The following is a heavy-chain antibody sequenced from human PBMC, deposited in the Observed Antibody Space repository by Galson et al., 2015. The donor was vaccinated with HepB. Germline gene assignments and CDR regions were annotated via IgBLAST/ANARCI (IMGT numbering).Heavy chain of an antibody. J-gene: IGHJ4*02. V-gene: IGHV3-21*01. Sequence: SLRLSCAASGFTFSSYWMSWVRQAPGKGLEWVSSLSSRSSYIYYADSVKGRFTISRDNAKNSPYLQMNNLRAEDTALYYCARDLGLTAADYYFDNWGQGTLVTVSS. D-gene: IGHD6-13*01. CDR3: ARDLGLTAADYYFDN. CDR1: GFTFSSYW. CDR2: LSSRSSYI.